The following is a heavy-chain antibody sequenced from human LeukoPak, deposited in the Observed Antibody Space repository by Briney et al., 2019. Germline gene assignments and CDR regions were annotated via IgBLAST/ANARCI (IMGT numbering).Heavy chain of an antibody. V-gene: IGHV4-34*01. Sequence: SETLSLTCAVYGGSFSGYYWSWIRQPPGKGLEWIGEINHSGSTNYNPSLKSRVTISVDTSKNQFSLKLSSVTAADTAVYYCGAERIAAAGTLDYWGQGTLVTVSS. CDR3: GAERIAAAGTLDY. J-gene: IGHJ4*02. D-gene: IGHD6-13*01. CDR1: GGSFSGYY. CDR2: INHSGST.